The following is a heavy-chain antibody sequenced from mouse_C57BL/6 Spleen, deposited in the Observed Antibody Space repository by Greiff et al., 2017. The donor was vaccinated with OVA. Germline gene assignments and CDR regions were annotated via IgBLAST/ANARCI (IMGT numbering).Heavy chain of an antibody. V-gene: IGHV1-50*01. Sequence: VQLQQPGAELVKPGASVKLSCKASGYTFTSYWMQWVKQRPGQGLEWIGEIDPSASYTNYNQKFKGKATLTVATYSSTAFMQLSNLTSGDSAVYYCARGGYERDYYAMDYWGQGTSVTVSS. CDR2: IDPSASYT. J-gene: IGHJ4*01. CDR3: ARGGYERDYYAMDY. CDR1: GYTFTSYW. D-gene: IGHD2-2*01.